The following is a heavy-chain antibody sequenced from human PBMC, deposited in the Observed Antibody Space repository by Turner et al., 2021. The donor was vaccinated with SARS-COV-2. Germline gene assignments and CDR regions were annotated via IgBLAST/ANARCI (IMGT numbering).Heavy chain of an antibody. V-gene: IGHV4-39*01. CDR3: AGEVVVLTTTHYGMDV. D-gene: IGHD1-26*01. CDR2: IYDSGST. CDR1: VGPISSSSYY. Sequence: QLQLQESGPGLVKPSETLSPTCTVSVGPISSSSYYWGWIRQPPGKGLEWIGSIYDSGSTYYNPSRKSRVTISVDTSKNQFSLKLSSVTAADTAVYYCAGEVVVLTTTHYGMDVWGQGTTVTVSS. J-gene: IGHJ6*02.